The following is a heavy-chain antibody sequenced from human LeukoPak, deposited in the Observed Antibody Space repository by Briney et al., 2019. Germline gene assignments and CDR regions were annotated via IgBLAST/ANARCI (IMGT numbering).Heavy chain of an antibody. V-gene: IGHV3-7*03. CDR1: GFTFSNYG. Sequence: GGSLRLSCAASGFTFSNYGMSWVRQAPGKGLEWVASIKQDGSEKFYVDSVKGRFTISRDNSKNTLYLQMNSLRAEDTAVYYCAKLPTVTTNYWGQGTLVTVSS. CDR2: IKQDGSEK. D-gene: IGHD4-17*01. CDR3: AKLPTVTTNY. J-gene: IGHJ4*02.